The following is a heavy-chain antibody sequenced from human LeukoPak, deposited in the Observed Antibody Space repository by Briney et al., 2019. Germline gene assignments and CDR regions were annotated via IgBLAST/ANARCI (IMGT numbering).Heavy chain of an antibody. CDR1: GFIFSDHY. CDR3: ASPVGATTVRAFDI. Sequence: GGSLRLSCAASGFIFSDHYMDWVRQAPGKGLEWVGRTRNEANIYTTKYAASVKGRFTISRDDSKNSLYLQMNSLKTEDTAVYYCASPVGATTVRAFDIWSQGTMVTVSS. J-gene: IGHJ3*02. V-gene: IGHV3-72*01. CDR2: TRNEANIYTT. D-gene: IGHD1-26*01.